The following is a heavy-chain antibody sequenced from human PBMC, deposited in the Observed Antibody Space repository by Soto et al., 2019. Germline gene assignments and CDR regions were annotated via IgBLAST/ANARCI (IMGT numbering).Heavy chain of an antibody. V-gene: IGHV4-4*07. D-gene: IGHD3-3*01. CDR1: GGSISCYY. J-gene: IGHJ5*02. CDR2: IYTIGST. Sequence: PSETLSLTCTVSGGSISCYYWSWIRQPAGKGLEWIGRIYTIGSTNYNPSLKSRVTMSVDTSKNQFSLKLISVTAADTAVYYCARGPRNYDFWSGYGWVDPCGQGTLVTVSA. CDR3: ARGPRNYDFWSGYGWVDP.